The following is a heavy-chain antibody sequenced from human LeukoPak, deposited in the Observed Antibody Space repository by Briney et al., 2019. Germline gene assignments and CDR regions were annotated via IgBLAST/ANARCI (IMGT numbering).Heavy chain of an antibody. D-gene: IGHD3-3*01. Sequence: GGSLRLSCAASGFTFSSYGXHWVRQAPXXXXEWVXXIXXXXXXXYYADSVKGRFTISRDNSKNTLYLQMNSLRAEDTAVYYCAKDRLRFLEWLACALGNGMDVWGQGTTVTVSS. CDR1: GFTFSSYG. V-gene: IGHV3-30*18. CDR3: AKDRLRFLEWLACALGNGMDV. CDR2: IXXXXXXX. J-gene: IGHJ6*02.